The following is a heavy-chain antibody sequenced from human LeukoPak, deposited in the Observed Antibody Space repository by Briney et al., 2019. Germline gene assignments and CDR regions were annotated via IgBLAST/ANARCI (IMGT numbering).Heavy chain of an antibody. J-gene: IGHJ3*02. CDR1: GYTFTNYG. V-gene: IGHV1-18*04. D-gene: IGHD2-2*01. CDR2: ISPYNDYT. Sequence: VSVKVSCKASGYTFTNYGISWVRQAPGQGLEWMGWISPYNDYTNYAQKLQGRVTMTTDTSTSTGYMELRSLRSDDTAAYYCARWYCSSTSCYAGAFDMWGQGTMVTVSS. CDR3: ARWYCSSTSCYAGAFDM.